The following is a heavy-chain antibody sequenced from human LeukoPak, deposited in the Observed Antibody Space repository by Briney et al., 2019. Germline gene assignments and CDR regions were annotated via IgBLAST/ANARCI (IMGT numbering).Heavy chain of an antibody. CDR3: AKSPRYYSSGWYGY. CDR1: GFTFSSYG. Sequence: GGSLRLSCAASGFTFSSYGMHWVRQAPGKGLEWVALIWYDGNNKYYADSVKGRFTISRDNSKNTLYLQLNSLRAEDTAVYYCAKSPRYYSSGWYGYWGQGTLVTVSS. J-gene: IGHJ4*02. D-gene: IGHD6-19*01. V-gene: IGHV3-30*02. CDR2: IWYDGNNK.